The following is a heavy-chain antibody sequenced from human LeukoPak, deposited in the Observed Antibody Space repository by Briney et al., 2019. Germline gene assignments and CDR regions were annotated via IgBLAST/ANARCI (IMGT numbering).Heavy chain of an antibody. CDR2: INHSGST. J-gene: IGHJ5*02. CDR1: GGSFSGYY. Sequence: PSETLSHTCAVYGGSFSGYYWSWIRQPPGKGLEWIGEINHSGSTNYNPSLKSRVTISVDTSKNQFSLKLSSVTAADTAVYYRARVDTAMATLTHNNWFDPWGQGTLVTVSS. CDR3: ARVDTAMATLTHNNWFDP. D-gene: IGHD5-18*01. V-gene: IGHV4-34*01.